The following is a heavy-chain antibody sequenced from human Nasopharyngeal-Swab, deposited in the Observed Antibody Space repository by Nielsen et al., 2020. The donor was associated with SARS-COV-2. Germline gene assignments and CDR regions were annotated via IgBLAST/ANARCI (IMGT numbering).Heavy chain of an antibody. J-gene: IGHJ5*02. V-gene: IGHV3-21*01. CDR1: GFTFSSYS. CDR2: ISSSSSYI. D-gene: IGHD6-13*01. Sequence: GESLKISCAAFGFTFSSYSMNWVRQAPGKGLEWVSSISSSSSYIYYADSVKGRFTISRDNAKNSLYLQMNSLRAEDTAVYYCARAGIAGDNWFDPWGQGTLVTVSS. CDR3: ARAGIAGDNWFDP.